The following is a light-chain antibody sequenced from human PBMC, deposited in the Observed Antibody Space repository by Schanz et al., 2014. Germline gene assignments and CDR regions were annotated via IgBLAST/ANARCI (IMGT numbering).Light chain of an antibody. V-gene: IGLV2-8*01. CDR3: CSYAGSTTYWL. Sequence: QSALTQPPSASGSPGQSVTISCTGTSSDIGGYNYVSWYQQHPGKAPKLMIYEVTKRPSGVPDRFSGSKSGNTASLTISGLQAEDEADYYCCSYAGSTTYWLFGGGTKLTVL. J-gene: IGLJ3*02. CDR1: SSDIGGYNY. CDR2: EVT.